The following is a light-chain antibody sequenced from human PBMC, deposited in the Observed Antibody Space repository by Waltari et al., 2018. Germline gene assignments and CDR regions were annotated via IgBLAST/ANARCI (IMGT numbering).Light chain of an antibody. V-gene: IGLV6-57*03. J-gene: IGLJ3*02. CDR1: SGSIASNY. Sequence: NFMLTQPHSVSESPGKTVTISCTRSSGSIASNYVQWYQQPPGSAPTTGIYENNQRPSGVSDRFSGSIDSSSNSAPLTISGLKAEDEADYYCQSYYGTDWVFGGGTKLTVL. CDR2: ENN. CDR3: QSYYGTDWV.